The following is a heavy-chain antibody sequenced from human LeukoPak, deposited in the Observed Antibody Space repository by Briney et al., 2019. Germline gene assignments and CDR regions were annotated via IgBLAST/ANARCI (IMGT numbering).Heavy chain of an antibody. Sequence: GGSLRLSCAASGFTFSSYSMNWVRQAPGKGLEWVSSISSSSSYIYYADSVKGRFTISRDNAKNSLYLQMNSLRAEDTAVYYCARERKVTWLDYYCYGMDVWGQGTTVTVSS. J-gene: IGHJ6*02. D-gene: IGHD4-4*01. CDR3: ARERKVTWLDYYCYGMDV. CDR2: ISSSSSYI. V-gene: IGHV3-21*01. CDR1: GFTFSSYS.